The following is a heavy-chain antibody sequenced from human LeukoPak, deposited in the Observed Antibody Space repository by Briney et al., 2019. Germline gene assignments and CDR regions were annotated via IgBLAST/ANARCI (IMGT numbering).Heavy chain of an antibody. D-gene: IGHD2-2*01. Sequence: PGGSLRLSCAASGFTFSSYAMSWVRQAPGKGLEWVSAISGSGGSTYYADSVKGRFTISRDNSKNTLYLLMNSLRAEDTAVYYCAKRYCSSTSCYYDYWSQGTLVTVSS. CDR3: AKRYCSSTSCYYDY. CDR1: GFTFSSYA. CDR2: ISGSGGST. V-gene: IGHV3-23*01. J-gene: IGHJ4*02.